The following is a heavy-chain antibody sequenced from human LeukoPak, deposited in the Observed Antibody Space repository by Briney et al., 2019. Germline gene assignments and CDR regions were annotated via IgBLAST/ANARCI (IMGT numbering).Heavy chain of an antibody. V-gene: IGHV1-2*06. Sequence: VASVTVSCKASGYTFTGYYMHWVRQAPGQGLEWMGRINPNSGGTNYAQKFQGRVTMTRGTSISTAYMELSRLRSDDTAVYYCARGRLRFLEWSSLFDPWGQGTLVTVSS. CDR3: ARGRLRFLEWSSLFDP. J-gene: IGHJ5*02. CDR1: GYTFTGYY. CDR2: INPNSGGT. D-gene: IGHD3-3*01.